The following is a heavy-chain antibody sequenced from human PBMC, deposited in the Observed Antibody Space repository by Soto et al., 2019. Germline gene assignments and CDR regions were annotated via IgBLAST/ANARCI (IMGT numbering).Heavy chain of an antibody. CDR1: GYSISSGYY. D-gene: IGHD3-22*01. Sequence: SETLSLTCAVSGYSISSGYYWGWIRQPPGKGLEGIGSIYHSGSTYYSPSLKRRVTISLDTSKNQFSQTLSAVTAADTAMYYCSTRAYDTNGYYRFAPWGQGTLVTV. J-gene: IGHJ5*01. CDR3: STRAYDTNGYYRFAP. V-gene: IGHV4-38-2*01. CDR2: IYHSGST.